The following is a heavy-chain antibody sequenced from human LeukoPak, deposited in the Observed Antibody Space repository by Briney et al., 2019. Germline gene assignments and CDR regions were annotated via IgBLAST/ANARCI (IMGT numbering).Heavy chain of an antibody. CDR3: ARDFLYGGNRYYFDD. J-gene: IGHJ4*02. D-gene: IGHD4/OR15-4a*01. Sequence: SETLPLTCTVSGGSISSYYWSWIRQPAGKGLEWIGRIYTSGSTNYNPSLKSRVTMSVDTSKNQFSLKLSSVTAADTAVYYCARDFLYGGNRYYFDDWGQGTLVTVSS. CDR1: GGSISSYY. CDR2: IYTSGST. V-gene: IGHV4-4*07.